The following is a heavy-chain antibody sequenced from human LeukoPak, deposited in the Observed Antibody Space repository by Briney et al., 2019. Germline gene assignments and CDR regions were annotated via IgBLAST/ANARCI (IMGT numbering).Heavy chain of an antibody. V-gene: IGHV4-34*01. Sequence: SETLSLTCAVYGGSFSGYYWSWIRQPPGKGLEWIGEINHSGSTNYNPSLKSRVTISVDTSKNQFSLKLSSATAADTAVYYCARVFSSSWSDAFDIWGQGTMVTVSS. CDR1: GGSFSGYY. CDR2: INHSGST. D-gene: IGHD6-13*01. CDR3: ARVFSSSWSDAFDI. J-gene: IGHJ3*02.